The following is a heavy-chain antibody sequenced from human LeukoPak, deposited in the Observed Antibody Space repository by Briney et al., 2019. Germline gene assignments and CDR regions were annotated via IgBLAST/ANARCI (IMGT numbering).Heavy chain of an antibody. CDR3: AKDVSFRRGHNFDASDV. V-gene: IGHV3-43*01. J-gene: IGHJ3*01. Sequence: GGSLRLSCTASGFKFADAPMHWVRQPPGKGLEWIALITWDATDSYYADSVKGRFTISRDDSRNTLYLQMNSLRSEDTALYFCAKDVSFRRGHNFDASDVWGLGTMVIVSS. CDR1: GFKFADAP. D-gene: IGHD5-24*01. CDR2: ITWDATDS.